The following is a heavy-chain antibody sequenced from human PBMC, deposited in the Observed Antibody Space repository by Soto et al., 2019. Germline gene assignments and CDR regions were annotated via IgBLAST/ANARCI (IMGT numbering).Heavy chain of an antibody. D-gene: IGHD6-6*01. J-gene: IGHJ6*03. V-gene: IGHV3-23*01. CDR3: AKDRYSSSSQVYYYYYMDV. CDR1: GFTFSSYA. Sequence: GGSLRLSCAASGFTFSSYAMSWVRQAPGKGLEWVSAISGSGGSTYYADSVKGRFTISRDNSKNTLYLQMNSLRAEDTAVYYCAKDRYSSSSQVYYYYYMDVWGKGTTVTVSS. CDR2: ISGSGGST.